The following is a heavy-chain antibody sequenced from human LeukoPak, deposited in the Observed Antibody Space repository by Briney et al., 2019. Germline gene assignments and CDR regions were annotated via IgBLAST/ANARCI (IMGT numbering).Heavy chain of an antibody. J-gene: IGHJ3*02. Sequence: SETLSLTCTVSGGSISSGGYYWSWIRQPPGKGLEWIGYIYYSGSTNYNPSLKRRVTISVDTSKNQFSLKLTAVTAADTAVYYCARGIAARPPDAFDIWGQGTMVTVSS. V-gene: IGHV4-61*08. CDR1: GGSISSGGYY. D-gene: IGHD6-6*01. CDR2: IYYSGST. CDR3: ARGIAARPPDAFDI.